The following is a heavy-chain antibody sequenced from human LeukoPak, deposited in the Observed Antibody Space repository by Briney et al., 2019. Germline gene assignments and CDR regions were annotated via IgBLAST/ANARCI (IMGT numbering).Heavy chain of an antibody. CDR1: GGSISSSSYY. J-gene: IGHJ4*02. D-gene: IGHD3-10*01. Sequence: SETLSLTCTVSGGSISSSSYYWGWIRQPPGKGLEWIGSIYYSGSTYYNPSLKSRVTISVDTSKNQLSLKLSSVTAADTAVYYCARHRGDRGVIKGSGDYYFDYWGQGTLVTVSS. V-gene: IGHV4-39*01. CDR3: ARHRGDRGVIKGSGDYYFDY. CDR2: IYYSGST.